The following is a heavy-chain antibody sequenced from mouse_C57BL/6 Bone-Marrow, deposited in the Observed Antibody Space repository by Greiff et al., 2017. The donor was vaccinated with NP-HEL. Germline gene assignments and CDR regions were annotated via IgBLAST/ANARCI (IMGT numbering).Heavy chain of an antibody. CDR2: IYPSDSET. V-gene: IGHV1-61*01. Sequence: QVQLQQPGAELVRPGSSVKLSCKASGYTFTSYWMDWVKQRPGQGLEWIGNIYPSDSETHYNQKFKDKATLTVDKSSSTAYMQLSSLTSEDSAVYYCAREGGGYGNDRDFEVWGTGTTVTVAS. CDR1: GYTFTSYW. CDR3: AREGGGYGNDRDFEV. D-gene: IGHD2-2*01. J-gene: IGHJ1*03.